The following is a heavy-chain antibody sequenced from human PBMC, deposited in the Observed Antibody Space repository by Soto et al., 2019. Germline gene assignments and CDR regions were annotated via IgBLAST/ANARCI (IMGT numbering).Heavy chain of an antibody. CDR3: ARDRPTSSIRARDYYYTMDA. J-gene: IGHJ6*02. Sequence: QVQLVQSGAEVKKPGASVKVSCKASGYTFISYGISWVRQAPGQGLEWMGWISSYNGNTNYAQKLQGRDTMTTDTTTTTAYTELTSLRSADTAVYYWARDRPTSSIRARDYYYTMDAWGQGTTVTVSS. CDR2: ISSYNGNT. CDR1: GYTFISYG. V-gene: IGHV1-18*01. D-gene: IGHD6-6*01.